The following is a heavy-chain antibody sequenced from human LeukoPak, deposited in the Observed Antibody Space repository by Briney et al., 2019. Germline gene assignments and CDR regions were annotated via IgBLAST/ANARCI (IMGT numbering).Heavy chain of an antibody. V-gene: IGHV3-21*01. CDR1: GFTFSSYS. D-gene: IGHD3-10*01. J-gene: IGHJ4*02. CDR3: ARYGSGSYLVY. CDR2: ISSSSSYI. Sequence: GGSLRLSCAASGFTFSSYSMNWVRQAPGKGLEWVSSISSSSSYIYYADSVEGRFTISRDNAKNSLYLQMNSLRAEDTAVYYCARYGSGSYLVYWGQGTLVTVSS.